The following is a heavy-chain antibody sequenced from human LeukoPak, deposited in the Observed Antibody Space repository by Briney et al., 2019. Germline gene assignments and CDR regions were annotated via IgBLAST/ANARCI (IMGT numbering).Heavy chain of an antibody. CDR3: ARGSGGVNWFDP. CDR1: GGSISSGSYY. J-gene: IGHJ5*02. V-gene: IGHV4-61*02. Sequence: SETLSLTCTVSGGSISSGSYYWSWIRQPAGKGLEWIGRIYASGSTNYNPSLKSRVTISVDTSKNQFSLKLSSVTAADTAVYYCARGSGGVNWFDPWGQGTLVTVSS. CDR2: IYASGST. D-gene: IGHD1-14*01.